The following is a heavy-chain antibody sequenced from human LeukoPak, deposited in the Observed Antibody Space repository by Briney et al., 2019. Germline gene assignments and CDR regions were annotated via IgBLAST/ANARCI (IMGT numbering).Heavy chain of an antibody. D-gene: IGHD3-22*01. V-gene: IGHV3-21*04. CDR3: AKGSYYDSSGSFYFDY. CDR1: GFTFSSYA. Sequence: GRSLRLSCAASGFTFSSYAMNWVRQAPGKGLEWVSSISSGSSYLSYADSLKGRFTISRDNSKNTLYVQVNSLGTEDTAAYYCAKGSYYDSSGSFYFDYWGQGTLVTVSS. J-gene: IGHJ4*02. CDR2: ISSGSSYL.